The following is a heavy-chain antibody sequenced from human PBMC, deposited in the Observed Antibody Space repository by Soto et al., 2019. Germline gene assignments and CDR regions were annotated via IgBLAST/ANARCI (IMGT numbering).Heavy chain of an antibody. D-gene: IGHD3-10*01. Sequence: GASVKVSCKASGGTFSSYAISWLRQSPGQGLEWMGGIIPIFGTANYAQKFQGRVTITADKSTSTAYMELSSLRSEDTAVYYCARARGSSGSYNSYFDYWGQGTLVTVSS. CDR1: GGTFSSYA. CDR2: IIPIFGTA. CDR3: ARARGSSGSYNSYFDY. J-gene: IGHJ4*02. V-gene: IGHV1-69*06.